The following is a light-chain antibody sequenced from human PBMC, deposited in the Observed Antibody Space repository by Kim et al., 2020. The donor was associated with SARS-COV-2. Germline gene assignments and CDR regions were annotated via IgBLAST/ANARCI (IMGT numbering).Light chain of an antibody. CDR2: IAY. Sequence: IKLTESPSSLSASVGDRVTMTFRASPGINTYLGWYQHKLGKAPKLLIYIAYTWQSGVPSRFSGSGSGTDFTLTISSLQPEDCATYYCQQHSSCPMTFGQGTQVEIK. CDR3: QQHSSCPMT. J-gene: IGKJ1*01. CDR1: PGINTY. V-gene: IGKV1-9*01.